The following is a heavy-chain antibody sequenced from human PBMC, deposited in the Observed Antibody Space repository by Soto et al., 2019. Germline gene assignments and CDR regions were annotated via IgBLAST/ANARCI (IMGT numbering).Heavy chain of an antibody. CDR1: GGTFSSYA. CDR3: ARKGRTGTLYYSGMDV. Sequence: QVQLVQSGAEVKKPGSSVKVSCKASGGTFSSYAISWVRQAPGQGLEWMGGIIPIFGTANYAQKFQGRVTITADESTSTAYMELSSLRSEDTAVYYCARKGRTGTLYYSGMDVWGQGTTVTVSS. D-gene: IGHD1-1*01. CDR2: IIPIFGTA. V-gene: IGHV1-69*12. J-gene: IGHJ6*02.